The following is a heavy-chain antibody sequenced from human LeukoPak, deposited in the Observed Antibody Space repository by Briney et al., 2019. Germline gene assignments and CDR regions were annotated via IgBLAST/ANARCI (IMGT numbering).Heavy chain of an antibody. CDR1: GYTFTAYY. Sequence: ASVKVSCKASGYTFTAYYMHWVRQAPGQGLELMGWINPKSGATNFAQKFQGRVTMTRDTSISTAYMELRRLRSDDTAMYYCAREDTENYYFVYWGQGTLVTVSS. CDR2: INPKSGAT. V-gene: IGHV1-2*02. D-gene: IGHD5-18*01. J-gene: IGHJ4*02. CDR3: AREDTENYYFVY.